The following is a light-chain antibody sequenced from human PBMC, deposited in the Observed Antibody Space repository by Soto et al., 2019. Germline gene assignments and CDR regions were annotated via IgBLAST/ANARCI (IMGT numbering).Light chain of an antibody. CDR2: QDS. V-gene: IGLV3-1*01. J-gene: IGLJ2*01. CDR1: KLGDKY. CDR3: QAWDSSTVV. Sequence: SYELTQPPSVSVSPGQTASITCAGDKLGDKYACWYQQKPGQSPVLVIYQDSKRPSGIPERFSGYNSGNTATLTISGTQAMDEADYYCQAWDSSTVVFCGGTKLTVL.